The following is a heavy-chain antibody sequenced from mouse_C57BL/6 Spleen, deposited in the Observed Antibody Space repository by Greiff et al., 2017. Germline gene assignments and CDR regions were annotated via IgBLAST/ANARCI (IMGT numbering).Heavy chain of an antibody. J-gene: IGHJ1*03. CDR2: ISYDGSN. CDR1: GYSITSGYY. CDR3: AHYYGSSTPYFGV. D-gene: IGHD1-1*01. Sequence: EVKLMESGPGLVKPSQSLSLTCSVTGYSITSGYYWNWIRQFPGNKLEWMGYISYDGSNNYNPSLKNRISITRDTSKNQFFLKLNSVTTEDTATYYCAHYYGSSTPYFGVWGTGTTVTVSS. V-gene: IGHV3-6*01.